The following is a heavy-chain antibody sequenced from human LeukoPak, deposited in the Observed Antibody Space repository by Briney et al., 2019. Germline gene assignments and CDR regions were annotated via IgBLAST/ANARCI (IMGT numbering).Heavy chain of an antibody. CDR2: IYSSGST. CDR1: GASISGSGYY. CDR3: AKSGGYGLIDY. J-gene: IGHJ4*02. V-gene: IGHV4-39*01. Sequence: SETLSLTCTVSGASISGSGYYWGWIRQPPGKGLEWIGSIYSSGSTYYNASLRSRVTISIETSKNQISLRLNSVTAADTAMYYCAKSGGYGLIDYWGQGTLVTVSS. D-gene: IGHD1-26*01.